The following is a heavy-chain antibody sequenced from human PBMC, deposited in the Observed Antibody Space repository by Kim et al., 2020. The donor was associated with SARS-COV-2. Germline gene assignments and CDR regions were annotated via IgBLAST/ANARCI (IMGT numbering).Heavy chain of an antibody. D-gene: IGHD1-20*01. CDR1: GFTFSTFP. Sequence: GGSLRLSCAASGFTFSTFPMSWVRQAPGKGLEWVSVIYGDGSDTYYADSVRGRFTISRDNSKNTLYLQMSSLRAEDTALYYCAKDRAPLDDYNRGPLDSWGQGTLVTVSS. CDR2: IYGDGSDT. J-gene: IGHJ4*02. V-gene: IGHV3-23*03. CDR3: AKDRAPLDDYNRGPLDS.